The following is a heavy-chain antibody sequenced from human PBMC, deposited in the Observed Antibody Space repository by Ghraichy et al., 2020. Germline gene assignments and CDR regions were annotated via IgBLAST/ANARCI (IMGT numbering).Heavy chain of an antibody. D-gene: IGHD2-2*01. CDR1: GGSISSYY. V-gene: IGHV4-4*07. CDR2: IYTSGST. CDR3: ARDIVVVPAAIQGYYYGMDV. Sequence: LSLTCTVSGGSISSYYWSWIRQPAGKGLEWIGRIYTSGSTNYNPSLKSRVTMSVDTSKNQFSLKLSSVTAADTAVYYCARDIVVVPAAIQGYYYGMDVWGQGTTVTVSS. J-gene: IGHJ6*02.